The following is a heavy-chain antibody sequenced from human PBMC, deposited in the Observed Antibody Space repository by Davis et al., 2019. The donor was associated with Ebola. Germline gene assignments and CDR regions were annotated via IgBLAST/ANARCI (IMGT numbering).Heavy chain of an antibody. CDR1: GYTFTSHY. CDR2: IDPSGGAT. J-gene: IGHJ4*02. CDR3: ARESGAGGSFDH. V-gene: IGHV1-46*01. D-gene: IGHD7-27*01. Sequence: ASVKVSCKASGYTFTSHYMHWVRQAPGQGLEWMGIIDPSGGATTYAQKFKGRLTITRNTSTNTDYMQLSSLTSEDTAVYYCARESGAGGSFDHWGQGTPVTVSS.